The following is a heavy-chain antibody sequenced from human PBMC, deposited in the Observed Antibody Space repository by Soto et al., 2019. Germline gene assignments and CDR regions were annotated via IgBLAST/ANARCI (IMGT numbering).Heavy chain of an antibody. D-gene: IGHD1-26*01. J-gene: IGHJ3*02. CDR2: IIPIFGTA. CDR3: AREKVGARRPWAFDI. Sequence: GASVKVSCKASGGTFSSYAISWVRQAPGQGLEWMGGIIPIFGTANYAQKFQGRVTITADESTSTAYMELSSLRSEDTAVYYCAREKVGARRPWAFDIWGQGTMVTVSS. CDR1: GGTFSSYA. V-gene: IGHV1-69*13.